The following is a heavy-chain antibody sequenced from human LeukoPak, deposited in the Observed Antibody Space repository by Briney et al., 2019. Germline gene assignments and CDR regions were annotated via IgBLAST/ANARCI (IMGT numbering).Heavy chain of an antibody. CDR1: GFTFSSYA. CDR2: ISSSSSYI. CDR3: ARTYSSGWYDENYYYYYGMDV. D-gene: IGHD6-19*01. Sequence: PGRSLRLSCAASGFTFSSYAMHWVRQAPGKGLEWVSSISSSSSYIYYADSVKGRFTISRDNAKNSLYLQMNSLRAEDTAVYYCARTYSSGWYDENYYYYYGMDVWGQGTTVTVSS. J-gene: IGHJ6*02. V-gene: IGHV3-21*01.